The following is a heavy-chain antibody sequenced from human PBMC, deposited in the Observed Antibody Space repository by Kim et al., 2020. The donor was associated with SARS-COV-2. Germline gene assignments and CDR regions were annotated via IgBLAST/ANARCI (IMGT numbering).Heavy chain of an antibody. CDR2: ISWNSGSI. CDR3: AKDIGGYDFWSGYYFDY. D-gene: IGHD3-3*01. V-gene: IGHV3-9*01. CDR1: GFTFGDYA. Sequence: GGSLRLSCAASGFTFGDYAMHWVRQAPGKGLEWVSGISWNSGSIGYADSVKGRFTISRDNAKNSLYLQMNSLRAEDTALYYCAKDIGGYDFWSGYYFDYWGQGTLVTVSS. J-gene: IGHJ4*02.